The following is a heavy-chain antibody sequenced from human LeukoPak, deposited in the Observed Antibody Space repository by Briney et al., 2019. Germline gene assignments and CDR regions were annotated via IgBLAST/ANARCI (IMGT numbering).Heavy chain of an antibody. J-gene: IGHJ4*02. D-gene: IGHD6-19*01. V-gene: IGHV3-21*01. CDR2: ITSPVGRM. Sequence: PGGSLRLSCAASGFTFSTYSMNWVRQAPGKGLGWVSSITSPVGRMYYADSLKGRITISRDNARSTLYLQMNSLRAEDTAVYYCATDGRSSGWYGFDYWGQGILVTVSS. CDR3: ATDGRSSGWYGFDY. CDR1: GFTFSTYS.